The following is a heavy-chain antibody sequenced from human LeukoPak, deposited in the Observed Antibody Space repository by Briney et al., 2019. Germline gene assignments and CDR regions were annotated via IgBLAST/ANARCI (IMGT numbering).Heavy chain of an antibody. Sequence: GGSLRLSCAASGFTFDDYGMSWVRQAPGKGLEWVSDISWNGGRTGYADSVKGRFTISRDNAKNSLYLQMNSLRAEDTALYYCARSTARYNWNYAQFDYWGQGTLVTVSS. CDR2: ISWNGGRT. CDR3: ARSTARYNWNYAQFDY. V-gene: IGHV3-20*04. J-gene: IGHJ4*02. CDR1: GFTFDDYG. D-gene: IGHD1-7*01.